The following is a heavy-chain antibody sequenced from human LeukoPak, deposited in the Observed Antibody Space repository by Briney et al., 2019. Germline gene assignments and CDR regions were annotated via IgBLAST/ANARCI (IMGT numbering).Heavy chain of an antibody. CDR1: GFTFSSYA. CDR2: ISGSGGST. J-gene: IGHJ4*02. Sequence: GGSLRLSCAASGFTFSSYAMSWVRQAPGKGLEWVSAISGSGGSTCYADSVKGRFTISRDNSKNTLYLQMNSLRAEDTAVYYCAKDPAFYDSSGYYLIRDYWGQGTLVTVSS. D-gene: IGHD3-22*01. CDR3: AKDPAFYDSSGYYLIRDY. V-gene: IGHV3-23*01.